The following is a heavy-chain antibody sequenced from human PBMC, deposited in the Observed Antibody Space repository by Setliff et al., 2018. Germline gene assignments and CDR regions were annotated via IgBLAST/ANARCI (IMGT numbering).Heavy chain of an antibody. CDR2: IYTSWST. D-gene: IGHD1-1*01. CDR1: GDPMSSRRYY. CDR3: ARTGTYRYFDS. J-gene: IGHJ4*02. V-gene: IGHV4-61*09. Sequence: SETLSLTCTVSGDPMSSRRYYWAWIRQPAGKGLEWIGQIYTSWSTNYNASLKSRLTISVDTSKNQFSLGLRSVTAADTAVYYCARTGTYRYFDSWGQGTLVTVSS.